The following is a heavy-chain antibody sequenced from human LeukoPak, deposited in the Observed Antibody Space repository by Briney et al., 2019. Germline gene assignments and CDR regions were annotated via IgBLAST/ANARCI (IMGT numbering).Heavy chain of an antibody. CDR1: GFTVSSNY. Sequence: GGSLRLSCAASGFTVSSNYMSWVRQAPGKGLEWVSVIYSGGSTDYADSVKGRFTISRDISKNTLFLQMNSLRAEDTAVYYCAREGWELHFEAFDIWGQGTMVTVSS. CDR3: AREGWELHFEAFDI. D-gene: IGHD1-26*01. CDR2: IYSGGST. J-gene: IGHJ3*02. V-gene: IGHV3-66*01.